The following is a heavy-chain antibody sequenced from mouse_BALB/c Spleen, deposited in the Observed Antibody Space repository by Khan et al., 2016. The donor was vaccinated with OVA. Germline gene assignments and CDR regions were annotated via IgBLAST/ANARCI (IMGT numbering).Heavy chain of an antibody. J-gene: IGHJ3*01. CDR2: IYPGSDNT. V-gene: IGHV1-81*01. CDR1: GYTFTDYI. D-gene: IGHD2-10*02. CDR3: ARSGYGTFAY. Sequence: QVRLQQSGPELVKPGASVKMSCKASGYTFTDYIINWVKQRTGQGLEWIGDIYPGSDNTYYNEKFKGKATLTADKSSNTVYMQLSSLTSADSAVYFCARSGYGTFAYWGQGTLVTVSA.